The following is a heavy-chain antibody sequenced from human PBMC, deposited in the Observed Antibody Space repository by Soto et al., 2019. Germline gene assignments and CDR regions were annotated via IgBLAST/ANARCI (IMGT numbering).Heavy chain of an antibody. CDR2: IYYSGST. D-gene: IGHD3-3*01. V-gene: IGHV4-59*01. CDR1: GGSISSYY. J-gene: IGHJ4*02. Sequence: QVQLQESGPELVKPSETLSLTCTVSGGSISSYYWSWIRQPPGKGLEWIGYIYYSGSTNYNPSLKSRVTISVDTSKNQFSLKLSSVTAADTAVYYCAGEYYDFWSGYLGPDYWGQGTLVTVSS. CDR3: AGEYYDFWSGYLGPDY.